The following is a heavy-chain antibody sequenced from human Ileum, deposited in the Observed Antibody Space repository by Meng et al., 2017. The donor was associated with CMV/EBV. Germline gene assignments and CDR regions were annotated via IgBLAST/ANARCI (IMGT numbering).Heavy chain of an antibody. V-gene: IGHV1-18*01. Sequence: ASVKVSCKASGYTFTSYGISWVRQAPGQGLEWMGWISAYNGNTNYAQKLQGRVTMTTDTSTSTAYMELRSLRSDDTAVYYCVRYCSSTSCSNYWGQGTLVTVSS. CDR1: GYTFTSYG. D-gene: IGHD2-2*01. CDR3: VRYCSSTSCSNY. CDR2: ISAYNGNT. J-gene: IGHJ4*02.